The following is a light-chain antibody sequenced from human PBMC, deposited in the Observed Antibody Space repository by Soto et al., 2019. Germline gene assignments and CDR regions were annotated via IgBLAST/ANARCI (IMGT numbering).Light chain of an antibody. V-gene: IGLV1-44*01. Sequence: QSVLTQPPSASGTPGQTVIISCSGSSSNIGSNTVNWYQQLPGTAPKLLNFSNSQRPSGVPDRFSGSRSGTSASLPITGVQSEDEAHYYCAAWDDGLNALVFGGGTKVTVL. CDR2: SNS. CDR1: SSNIGSNT. J-gene: IGLJ2*01. CDR3: AAWDDGLNALV.